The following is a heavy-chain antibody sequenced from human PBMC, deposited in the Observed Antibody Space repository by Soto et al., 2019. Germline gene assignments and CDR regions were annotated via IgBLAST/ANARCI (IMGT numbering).Heavy chain of an antibody. Sequence: GGSLRLSCAASGFTVSSNYMSWVRQAPGKGLEWVSVIYSGGSTYYADSVKGRFTISRDNSKNTMYLQMNSLRAEDTAVYYCARYQEGVTLFGYYYYYMDFWVKGTTVTVSS. CDR2: IYSGGST. J-gene: IGHJ6*03. V-gene: IGHV3-66*01. D-gene: IGHD3-16*01. CDR3: ARYQEGVTLFGYYYYYMDF. CDR1: GFTVSSNY.